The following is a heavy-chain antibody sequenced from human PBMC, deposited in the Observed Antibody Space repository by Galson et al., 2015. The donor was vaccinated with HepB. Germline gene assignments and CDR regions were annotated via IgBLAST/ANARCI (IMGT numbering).Heavy chain of an antibody. Sequence: SLRLSCAASGFTFGKAWMSWVRQAPGKGLEWVGRIKSKTDGGTTDYAAPVKGRFTISRDDSKNTLYLQMNSLKTEDTAVYYCTTGGTMVRGVIMIINQINYWGQGTLVTVSS. CDR2: IKSKTDGGTT. CDR3: TTGGTMVRGVIMIINQINY. J-gene: IGHJ4*02. CDR1: GFTFGKAW. D-gene: IGHD3-10*01. V-gene: IGHV3-15*01.